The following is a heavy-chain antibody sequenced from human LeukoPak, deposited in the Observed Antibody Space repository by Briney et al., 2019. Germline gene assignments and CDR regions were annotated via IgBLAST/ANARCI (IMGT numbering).Heavy chain of an antibody. CDR3: ARLDGGQLGHCSSTSCNGAFDI. CDR1: GDSISSGPYF. CDR2: IHYTGST. V-gene: IGHV4-39*07. Sequence: SETLSLICTVSGDSISSGPYFWGWIRQPPGKGLEWLGNIHYTGSTYYKSSLRSRVTMSVDTSKNQFSLMLRSVTAADTAMYYCARLDGGQLGHCSSTSCNGAFDIWGQGAMVTVSS. D-gene: IGHD2-2*01. J-gene: IGHJ3*02.